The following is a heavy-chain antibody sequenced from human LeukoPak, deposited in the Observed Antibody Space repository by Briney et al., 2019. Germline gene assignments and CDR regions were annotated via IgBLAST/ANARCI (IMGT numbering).Heavy chain of an antibody. CDR1: GCSISSGYY. J-gene: IGHJ4*02. CDR3: ARRPLWFGESPDFDY. D-gene: IGHD3-10*01. Sequence: SETLSLTCTVSGCSISSGYYWGWIRQPPGKGLEWIGSIYHSGSTYYNPSLKSRVTISVDTSKNQFSLKLSSVTAADTAVYYCARRPLWFGESPDFDYWGQGTLVTVSS. V-gene: IGHV4-38-2*02. CDR2: IYHSGST.